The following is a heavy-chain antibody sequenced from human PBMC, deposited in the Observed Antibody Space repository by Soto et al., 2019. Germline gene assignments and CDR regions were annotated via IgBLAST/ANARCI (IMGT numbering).Heavy chain of an antibody. J-gene: IGHJ4*02. D-gene: IGHD3-3*02. CDR3: AREVTIFGVVTN. CDR2: IGRSSNSR. V-gene: IGHV3-11*01. CDR1: GFTFSDYY. Sequence: QVQLVESGGGLVKPGGSLRLSCAASGFTFSDYYMSWIRQAPGEGLEWVSYIGRSSNSRYYADSVKGRFTISRDNAKNSLYLQMNSLRAEDTAVYYCAREVTIFGVVTNWGQGTLVTVSS.